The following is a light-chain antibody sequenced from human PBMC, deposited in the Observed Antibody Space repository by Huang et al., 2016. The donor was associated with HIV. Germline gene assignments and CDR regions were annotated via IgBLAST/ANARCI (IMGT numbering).Light chain of an antibody. CDR1: QSILYRSNNKNH. CDR3: QQYYTVPWT. Sequence: IVLTQSPHSLAVSLGERATINCKSSQSILYRSNNKNHLVWYQQKPGQPRKLLMYWASTRESGVPDQFSASGSGTDFTLTISSLQAEDVAVYYCQQYYTVPWTFGQGTKVEI. J-gene: IGKJ1*01. V-gene: IGKV4-1*01. CDR2: WAS.